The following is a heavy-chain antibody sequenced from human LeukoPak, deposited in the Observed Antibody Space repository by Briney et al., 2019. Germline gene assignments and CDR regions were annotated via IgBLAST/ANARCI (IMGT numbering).Heavy chain of an antibody. D-gene: IGHD1-1*01. CDR3: ARGWNDYYYYYYGMDV. V-gene: IGHV1-8*01. CDR2: MNPNSGNT. CDR1: GYTFTSYD. J-gene: IGHJ6*02. Sequence: ASVKVSCKASGYTFTSYDINWVRQATGQGLEWMGWMNPNSGNTGYAQKFQGRVTMTRNTSISTAYMELSSLRSEDTAAYYCARGWNDYYYYYYGMDVWGQGTTVTVSS.